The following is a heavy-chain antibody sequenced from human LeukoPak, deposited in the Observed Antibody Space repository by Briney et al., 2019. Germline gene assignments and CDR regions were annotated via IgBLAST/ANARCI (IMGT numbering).Heavy chain of an antibody. D-gene: IGHD6-19*01. CDR1: GGTFSSYA. J-gene: IGHJ4*02. V-gene: IGHV1-69*05. Sequence: SVKVSCKASGGTFSSYAISWVRQAPGQGLEWMGRIIPIFGTANYAQKFQGRVTITTDESTSTAYMELSSLRSEDTAVYYCARDPPDSYSSGWYYFDYRGQGTLVTVSS. CDR2: IIPIFGTA. CDR3: ARDPPDSYSSGWYYFDY.